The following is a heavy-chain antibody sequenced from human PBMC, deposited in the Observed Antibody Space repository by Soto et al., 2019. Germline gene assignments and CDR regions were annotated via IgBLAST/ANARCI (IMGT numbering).Heavy chain of an antibody. D-gene: IGHD3-10*01. CDR3: ARHGSGGRAFDI. CDR2: IYYAGST. J-gene: IGHJ3*02. V-gene: IGHV4-59*08. Sequence: QVQLQESGPGLVKPSETLSLACTVSGGSISGYYWSWIRQPPGKGLEWIGYIYYAGSTNYNPSLKRRVTMSVDTSKNQFSLELTSVTAADTAVYYFARHGSGGRAFDIWGPGTMVTVSS. CDR1: GGSISGYY.